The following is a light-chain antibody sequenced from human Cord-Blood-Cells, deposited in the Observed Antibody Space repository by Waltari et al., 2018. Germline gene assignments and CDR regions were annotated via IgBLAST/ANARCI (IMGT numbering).Light chain of an antibody. CDR1: KSVLYSSNNKNY. J-gene: IGKJ2*01. V-gene: IGKV4-1*01. Sequence: SLAVSLGERATINCKSSKSVLYSSNNKNYLAWYQQKPGQPPKLLIYWASTRESGVPDRFSGSGSGTDFTLTISSLQAEDVAVYYCQQYYSTPRTFGQGTKLEIK. CDR3: QQYYSTPRT. CDR2: WAS.